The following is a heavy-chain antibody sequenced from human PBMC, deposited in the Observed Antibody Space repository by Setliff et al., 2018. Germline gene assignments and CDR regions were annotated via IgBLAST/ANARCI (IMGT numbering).Heavy chain of an antibody. CDR2: IYYSGST. J-gene: IGHJ4*01. Sequence: SETLSLTCTVSGGSISSGGYYWSWIRQHPGKGLEWIGYIYYSGSTYYNPSLKSRVSISVDTSKNQLSLTLSSVTAADTAVYFCARDFELLDNYDVRGVFFDYWGPGTLVTVSS. V-gene: IGHV4-31*03. CDR1: GGSISSGGYY. CDR3: ARDFELLDNYDVRGVFFDY. D-gene: IGHD3-22*01.